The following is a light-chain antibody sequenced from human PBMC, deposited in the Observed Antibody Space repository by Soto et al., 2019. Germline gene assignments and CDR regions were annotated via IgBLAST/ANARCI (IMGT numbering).Light chain of an antibody. Sequence: EIVFTQSPGTLSLSPGERATLSCRASQSVSSSYLAWYQQKPGQAPRLLIYRASNRATGIPDRFSGSGSGTDFTLTISRLEPEDFAVYYCQQYGSSPLTFGGGTKVDIK. CDR1: QSVSSSY. CDR2: RAS. J-gene: IGKJ4*01. V-gene: IGKV3-20*01. CDR3: QQYGSSPLT.